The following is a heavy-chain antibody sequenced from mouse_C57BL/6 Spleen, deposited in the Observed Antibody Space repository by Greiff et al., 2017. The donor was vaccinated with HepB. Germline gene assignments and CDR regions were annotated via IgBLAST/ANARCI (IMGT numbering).Heavy chain of an antibody. Sequence: VQLQQSGPELVKPGASVKISCKASGYTFTDYYMNWVKQSHGKSLEWIGDINPNNGGTSYNQKFKGKATLTVDKSSSTAYLELRSLTSEDSAVYYCARWGSGYQAWFAYWGQGTLVTVSA. J-gene: IGHJ3*01. V-gene: IGHV1-26*01. CDR3: ARWGSGYQAWFAY. CDR2: INPNNGGT. CDR1: GYTFTDYY. D-gene: IGHD1-1*01.